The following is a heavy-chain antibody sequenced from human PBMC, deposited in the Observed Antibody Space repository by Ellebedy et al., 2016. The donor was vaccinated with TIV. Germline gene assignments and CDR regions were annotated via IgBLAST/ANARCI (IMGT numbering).Heavy chain of an antibody. CDR2: ISYDGSNK. J-gene: IGHJ4*02. V-gene: IGHV3-30*18. CDR1: GFTFSSYG. CDR3: AKISRVGALDY. Sequence: GGSLRLXXAASGFTFSSYGMHWVRQAPGKGLEWVAVISYDGSNKYYADSVKGRFTISRDNSKNTLYLQMNSLRAEDTAVYYCAKISRVGALDYWGQGTLVTVSS. D-gene: IGHD1-26*01.